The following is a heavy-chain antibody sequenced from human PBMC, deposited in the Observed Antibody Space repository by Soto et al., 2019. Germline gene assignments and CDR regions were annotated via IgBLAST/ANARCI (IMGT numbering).Heavy chain of an antibody. CDR2: MNPNSGNT. CDR1: GYTFTSYD. CDR3: ARGLNYVFWSVYFWGPPYYYYGMDV. V-gene: IGHV1-8*01. J-gene: IGHJ6*02. Sequence: ASVKVSCKASGYTFTSYDINWVRQATGQGLEWMGWMNPNSGNTGYAQKFQGRVTMTRNTSISTAYMELSSLRSEDTAVYYCARGLNYVFWSVYFWGPPYYYYGMDVGAQGTTVTVSS. D-gene: IGHD3-3*01.